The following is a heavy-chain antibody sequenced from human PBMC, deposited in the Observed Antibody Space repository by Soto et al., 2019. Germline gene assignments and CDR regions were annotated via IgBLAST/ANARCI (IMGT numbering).Heavy chain of an antibody. V-gene: IGHV1-18*01. Sequence: ASVKVSCKASGYTFTSYGISWVRQAPGQGLEWMGWISAYNGNTNYAQKLQGRVTMTTDTSTSTAYMELRSLRSDDTAVYYCARWAHKGARGVPTPAIDYWGQGTLVTVSS. J-gene: IGHJ4*02. CDR2: ISAYNGNT. CDR1: GYTFTSYG. CDR3: ARWAHKGARGVPTPAIDY. D-gene: IGHD3-10*01.